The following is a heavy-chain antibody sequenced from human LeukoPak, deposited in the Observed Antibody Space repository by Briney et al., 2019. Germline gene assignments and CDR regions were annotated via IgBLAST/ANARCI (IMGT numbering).Heavy chain of an antibody. Sequence: SQTLSLTCAISGDSVSSNSAAWNWIRQSPSRGLEWLGRTYYRSKWYNDYAVSVKSRITINPDTSKNQFSLQLNSVTPEDTAVYYCAREQQLVNSGLSWFDPWGQGTLVTVSS. CDR3: AREQQLVNSGLSWFDP. J-gene: IGHJ5*02. CDR2: TYYRSKWYN. V-gene: IGHV6-1*01. D-gene: IGHD6-13*01. CDR1: GDSVSSNSAA.